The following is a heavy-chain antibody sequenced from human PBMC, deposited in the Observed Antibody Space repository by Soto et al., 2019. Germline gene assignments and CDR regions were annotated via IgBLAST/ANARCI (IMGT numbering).Heavy chain of an antibody. V-gene: IGHV3-9*01. D-gene: IGHD6-13*01. Sequence: EVQLVESGGGLVQPGRSLRLSCAASGFTFDDYAMHWVRQAPGKGLEWVSGISWNSGSIGYADSVKGRFTISRDNAKNSLYLQMNSLRAEDTALYYCATSLRGIAALDYWGQGTLVTVSS. CDR3: ATSLRGIAALDY. CDR1: GFTFDDYA. J-gene: IGHJ4*02. CDR2: ISWNSGSI.